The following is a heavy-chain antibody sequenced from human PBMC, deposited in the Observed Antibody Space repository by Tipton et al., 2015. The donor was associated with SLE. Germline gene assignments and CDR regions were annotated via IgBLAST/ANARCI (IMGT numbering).Heavy chain of an antibody. V-gene: IGHV4-39*07. CDR1: GDSIISSSYY. CDR2: MYYSGST. Sequence: LVQPSETLSLTCSVSGDSIISSSYYWGWIRQPPGKGLEWIGSMYYSGSTYYNPSLKSRVTISVDTSKNQFSLMLRSVTAADTAVYYCARDGPYYDFWSGMGTFDIWGQGTMVTVSS. D-gene: IGHD3-3*01. CDR3: ARDGPYYDFWSGMGTFDI. J-gene: IGHJ3*02.